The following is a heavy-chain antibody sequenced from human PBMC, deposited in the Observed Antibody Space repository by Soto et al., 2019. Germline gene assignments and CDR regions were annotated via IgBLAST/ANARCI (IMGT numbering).Heavy chain of an antibody. D-gene: IGHD5-18*01. J-gene: IGHJ3*01. CDR1: GYRFTGYY. Sequence: ASVKVSCKASGYRFTGYYIHWVRQAPGQGLEWMGWINPNSGGTNYAQKFQGRVTMTRDTSINTAYMELSRLTSDDTAVYYCARIPPYSYEPVGAFDVWGQGTMVTVSS. CDR2: INPNSGGT. V-gene: IGHV1-2*02. CDR3: ARIPPYSYEPVGAFDV.